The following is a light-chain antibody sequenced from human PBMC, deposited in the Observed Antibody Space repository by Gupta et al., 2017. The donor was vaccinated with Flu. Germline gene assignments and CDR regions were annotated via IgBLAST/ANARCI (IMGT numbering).Light chain of an antibody. V-gene: IGLV1-51*01. CDR2: DNN. Sequence: QSVLTQPPSVSAAPGQRVTFSCTGGSSNIANNFVSWYQHLPGTGPKVLIYDNNKRPSGIPDRFSGSKSGTSATLGITGLQTGDEADYYCGTWDSSLSAWVFGGGTKLTVL. CDR1: SSNIANNF. CDR3: GTWDSSLSAWV. J-gene: IGLJ3*02.